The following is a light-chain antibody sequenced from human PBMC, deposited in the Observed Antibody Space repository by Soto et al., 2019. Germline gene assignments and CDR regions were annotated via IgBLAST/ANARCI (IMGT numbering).Light chain of an antibody. J-gene: IGKJ2*01. CDR1: QSIGSW. CDR3: QQYNSYRVT. V-gene: IGKV1-5*01. CDR2: DAS. Sequence: DLQMTQSPSTLSASVGDRVTITCRASQSIGSWLAWYQQKPGKAPKLLIYDASSLESGVPSRFSGSGSGTEFTLTISSLQPDDFATYYCQQYNSYRVTFGQGTKLEIK.